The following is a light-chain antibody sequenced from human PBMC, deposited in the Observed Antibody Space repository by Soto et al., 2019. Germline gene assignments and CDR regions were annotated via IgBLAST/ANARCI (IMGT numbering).Light chain of an antibody. CDR1: SSDVGSYNR. CDR2: DVS. J-gene: IGLJ3*02. V-gene: IGLV2-18*02. CDR3: SSYTSSSPWV. Sequence: QSVLTQPPSVSGSPGQSVTISCTGTSSDVGSYNRVSWYQQPPGTAPKLMIYDVSNRPSGVPDRFSGSKSGNTASLTISGRQAEDEADYYCSSYTSSSPWVFGGGTKLTVL.